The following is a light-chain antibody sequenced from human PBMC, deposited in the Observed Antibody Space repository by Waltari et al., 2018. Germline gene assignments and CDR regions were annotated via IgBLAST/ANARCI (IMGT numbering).Light chain of an antibody. CDR2: DAS. Sequence: DILLTQYPVTLSVSPGERATFPCKASQSVRSYLAWYQQKPGQAPRLLIYDASNRASGIPARFSGIGSGTDFTLTISNVEPEDFAVYYCQQRHDWPLNFGGGTKLEIK. J-gene: IGKJ4*01. CDR1: QSVRSY. V-gene: IGKV3-11*01. CDR3: QQRHDWPLN.